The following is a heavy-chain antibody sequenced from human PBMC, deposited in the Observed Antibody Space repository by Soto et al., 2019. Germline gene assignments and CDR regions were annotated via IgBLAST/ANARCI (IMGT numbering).Heavy chain of an antibody. CDR1: EFTFSSYA. D-gene: IGHD3-16*01. V-gene: IGHV3-23*01. CDR2: ISGSGGST. J-gene: IGHJ4*02. Sequence: GGSLSLSCGASEFTFSSYAMSWVRQAPGEGLEWVSAISGSGGSTYSADSVKGRFTISRDNSKNTLYLQMNSLRAEDTAVYYCAKETVMITFGGAPFDYWGQGTLVTVSS. CDR3: AKETVMITFGGAPFDY.